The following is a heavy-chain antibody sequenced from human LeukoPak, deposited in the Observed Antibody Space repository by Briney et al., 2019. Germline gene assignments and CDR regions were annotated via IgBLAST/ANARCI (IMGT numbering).Heavy chain of an antibody. Sequence: GGSLRLSCTASGFTFGDYAMSWFRQAPGKGLEWVGFIRSKVYGGTTEYAASVKGRFTISRDDSKSIAYLQMNSLKTEDTAVFYCTRNANKGAGNVDSVDFDYWGKGTLVTVSS. D-gene: IGHD3-9*01. CDR1: GFTFGDYA. J-gene: IGHJ4*02. CDR2: IRSKVYGGTT. CDR3: TRNANKGAGNVDSVDFDY. V-gene: IGHV3-49*03.